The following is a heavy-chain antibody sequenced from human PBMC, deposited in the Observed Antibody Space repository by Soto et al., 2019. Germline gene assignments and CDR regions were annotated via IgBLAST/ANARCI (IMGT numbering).Heavy chain of an antibody. J-gene: IGHJ4*02. CDR3: AKDLRPIDY. CDR2: ISSSSSYI. CDR1: GFTFSSYS. Sequence: GGSLRLSCAASGFTFSSYSMNWVRQAPGKGLEWVSSISSSSSYIYYADSVKGRFTISRDNAKNSLYLQMNGLRAEDTAVYYCAKDLRPIDYWGQGTLVTVSS. V-gene: IGHV3-21*04.